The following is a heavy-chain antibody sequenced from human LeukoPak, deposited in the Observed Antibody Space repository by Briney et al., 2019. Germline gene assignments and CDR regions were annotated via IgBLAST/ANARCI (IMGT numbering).Heavy chain of an antibody. CDR2: ISSRSTYI. V-gene: IGHV3-21*01. D-gene: IGHD2-15*01. CDR1: GFTFSSFS. J-gene: IGHJ4*02. Sequence: GGSLRLSCAASGFTFSSFSMNWVRQAPGKGLEWVPSISSRSTYIYYADSVRGRFTISRDNAKNSLYLQMNSLRAEDTAVYYCARVPSDIVVVEPATPDFWGQGTLVTVSS. CDR3: ARVPSDIVVVEPATPDF.